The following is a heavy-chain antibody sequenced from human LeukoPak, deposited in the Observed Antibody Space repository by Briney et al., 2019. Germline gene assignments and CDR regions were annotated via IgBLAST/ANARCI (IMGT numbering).Heavy chain of an antibody. J-gene: IGHJ4*02. CDR2: IKSDGSST. D-gene: IGHD3-10*01. CDR1: GFTFSSYW. Sequence: GGSLRLSCAASGFTFSSYWMNWVRQAPGKGLVWASRIKSDGSSTSYADSVKGRFTISRDNAKNTLYLQMNSLRDEDTAVYYCARGEGVIRYWGQGTLVTVSS. CDR3: ARGEGVIRY. V-gene: IGHV3-74*01.